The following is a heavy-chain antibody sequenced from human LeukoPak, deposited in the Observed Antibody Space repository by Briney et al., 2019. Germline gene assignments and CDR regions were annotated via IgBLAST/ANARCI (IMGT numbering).Heavy chain of an antibody. CDR2: IYYSGST. CDR1: GGSISSYY. V-gene: IGHV4-59*01. CDR3: ARGSYDYGDYGWFDP. Sequence: SETLSLTCTVSGGSISSYYWSWIRQPPGKGLEWIGYIYYSGSTNYNPSLTSRGTISVDTSKNQFSLKLSSVTAADTAVYYCARGSYDYGDYGWFDPWGQGTLVTVSS. J-gene: IGHJ5*02. D-gene: IGHD4-17*01.